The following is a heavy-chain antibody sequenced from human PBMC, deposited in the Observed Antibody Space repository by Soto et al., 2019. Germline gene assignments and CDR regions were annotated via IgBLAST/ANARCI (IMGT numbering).Heavy chain of an antibody. CDR3: KRRRDHSNYLLDY. Sequence: SVKVSCKASGGTFTSYTISWVRQAPGQGLEWMGRISAILGIANYAQKFQGRVTITADKSTSTAYMELSSLTSEDTAVYYCKRRRDHSNYLLDYWGQGTLVTVSS. CDR1: GGTFTSYT. CDR2: ISAILGIA. V-gene: IGHV1-69*02. D-gene: IGHD4-4*01. J-gene: IGHJ4*02.